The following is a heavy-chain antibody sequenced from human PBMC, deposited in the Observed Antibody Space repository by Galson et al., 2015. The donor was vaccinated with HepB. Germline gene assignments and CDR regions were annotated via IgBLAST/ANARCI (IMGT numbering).Heavy chain of an antibody. Sequence: SVKVSCKASGYTFTSYAMNWVRQAPGQRLEWMGWINAGNGNTKYSQNFQGRITIIRDTSASTAYMELSSLRSEDTAVYYCARDRASMDYFYGFDVWGQGTTVTVSS. CDR1: GYTFTSYA. V-gene: IGHV1-3*01. CDR3: ARDRASMDYFYGFDV. D-gene: IGHD2/OR15-2a*01. J-gene: IGHJ6*02. CDR2: INAGNGNT.